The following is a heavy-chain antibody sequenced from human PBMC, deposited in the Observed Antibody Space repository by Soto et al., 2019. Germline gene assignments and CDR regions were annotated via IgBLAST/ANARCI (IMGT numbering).Heavy chain of an antibody. J-gene: IGHJ4*02. D-gene: IGHD3-22*01. V-gene: IGHV4-30-4*01. CDR3: ARTTSPAPFYDASADYER. CDR2: IYYSGST. CDR1: GGSISNDNYY. Sequence: QVQLQESGPGLVKPSQTLSLTCTVSGGSISNDNYYWRWIRQPPGKGLEWIAYIYYSGSTYYNPSLKSRLTISVDPSKNQFSLKLSSVTAADTAVYYCARTTSPAPFYDASADYERWGQGTLVAVSS.